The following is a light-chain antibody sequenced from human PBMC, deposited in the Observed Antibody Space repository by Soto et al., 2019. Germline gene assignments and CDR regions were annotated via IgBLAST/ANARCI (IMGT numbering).Light chain of an antibody. Sequence: QSVLTQPASVSGSPGQSITISCSGTSSDVGTYNLVSWYQQYPGKAPRLMIYEVTKRPSGVSNRFSGSKSGNTASLTISGLQPEDEGDYYCSSYTSSSTYVFGTGTKVTVL. CDR1: SSDVGTYNL. V-gene: IGLV2-14*02. J-gene: IGLJ1*01. CDR2: EVT. CDR3: SSYTSSSTYV.